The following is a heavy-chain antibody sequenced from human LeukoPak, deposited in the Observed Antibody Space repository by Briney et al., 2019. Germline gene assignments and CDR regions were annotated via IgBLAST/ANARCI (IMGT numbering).Heavy chain of an antibody. J-gene: IGHJ6*03. CDR2: INQDGSEK. V-gene: IGHV3-7*01. CDR3: ARDSTLGSLSYYMDV. Sequence: GESLRLSCAASGFTFTTYWMTWVRQAPGKGLEWVANINQDGSEKYFVDSVKGRFTISRDNAKNSLYLQMNSLRAEDTAVYYCARDSTLGSLSYYMDVWGKGTTVTISS. D-gene: IGHD2-15*01. CDR1: GFTFTTYW.